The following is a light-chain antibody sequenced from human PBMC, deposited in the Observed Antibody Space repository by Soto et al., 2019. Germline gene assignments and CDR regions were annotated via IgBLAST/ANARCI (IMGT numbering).Light chain of an antibody. J-gene: IGKJ5*01. CDR2: GES. CDR1: QSSSGL. V-gene: IGKV1-39*01. CDR3: QQSYSSPRIT. Sequence: DIAMTQSPSSLSASVGDRVTITCRASQSSSGLLNWYQQKPGKAPRLLIYGESNSHSGVPSRFSARGYGTDFNLNNSSLQPADFATYYWQQSYSSPRITFGQGTRLDIK.